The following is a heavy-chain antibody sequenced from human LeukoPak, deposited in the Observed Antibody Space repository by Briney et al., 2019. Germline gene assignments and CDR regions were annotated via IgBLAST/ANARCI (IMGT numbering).Heavy chain of an antibody. CDR1: GLAFSAYK. V-gene: IGHV3-74*01. J-gene: IGHJ4*02. D-gene: IGHD2-15*01. CDR2: ISTDGYTT. Sequence: GGSLRLSCAASGLAFSAYKMHWVRQAPRKGLVWVSRISTDGYTTAYADFVQGRFTASRDNTKNTWSLEMNSPRAEDTAVYYCVVGGSPGYWGQGTLVTVSS. CDR3: VVGGSPGY.